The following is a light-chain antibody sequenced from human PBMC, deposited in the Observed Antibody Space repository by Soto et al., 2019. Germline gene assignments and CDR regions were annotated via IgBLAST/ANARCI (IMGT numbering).Light chain of an antibody. V-gene: IGKV3-20*01. CDR1: QSVRSSY. J-gene: IGKJ4*01. CDR2: GAS. Sequence: EIVLTQSPGTLSLSPGERATLSCRASQSVRSSYLAWYQQKPGQAPRLVIYGASSRATGIPDGFSGSGSGTDFTLTISRLEPEDFAVYYCQQYGSSPLTFGGGTKVEIK. CDR3: QQYGSSPLT.